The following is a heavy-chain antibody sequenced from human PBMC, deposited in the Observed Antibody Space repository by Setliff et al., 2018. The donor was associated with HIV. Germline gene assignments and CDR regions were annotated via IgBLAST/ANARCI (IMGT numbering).Heavy chain of an antibody. CDR2: IHYRGSS. J-gene: IGHJ4*02. V-gene: IGHV4-59*11. CDR1: GVSITGHY. D-gene: IGHD3-16*02. CDR3: ARETYDYVWGTYRYRPRHFDY. Sequence: PSETLSLTCTVSGVSITGHYWSWIRQPPGKGLEWIGYIHYRGSSNYNPSLKSRVSISLDTSKNRFSLKLSSVTAADTAVYYCARETYDYVWGTYRYRPRHFDYWGQGTLVTVSS.